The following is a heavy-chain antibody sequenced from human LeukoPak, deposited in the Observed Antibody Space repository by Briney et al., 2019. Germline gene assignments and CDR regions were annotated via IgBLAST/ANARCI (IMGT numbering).Heavy chain of an antibody. J-gene: IGHJ4*02. CDR1: GFTFSNYA. D-gene: IGHD2-15*01. V-gene: IGHV3-23*01. CDR3: AKVRCSGGTCYLDHFDY. CDR2: VIGSGDKT. Sequence: GGSLRLSCAASGFTFSNYAMNWVRQAPGKGLEWVSAVIGSGDKTKYADSVKGRFTISRDNTKNTLYPQMNSLRAEDTSVYYCAKVRCSGGTCYLDHFDYWGQGTLVTVSS.